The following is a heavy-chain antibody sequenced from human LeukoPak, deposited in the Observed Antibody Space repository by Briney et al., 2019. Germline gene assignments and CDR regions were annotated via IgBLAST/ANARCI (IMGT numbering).Heavy chain of an antibody. J-gene: IGHJ6*02. CDR1: GGTFSSFG. V-gene: IGHV1-69*04. CDR3: ARAVKQQLAQTYYYGMDV. Sequence: ASVKVPCKASGGTFSSFGISWVRQAPGPGREWMGRVIPILGIANYAQKSQGRVTITADKSTSTAYMELSSLRSEDTAVYYCARAVKQQLAQTYYYGMDVWGQGTTVTVSS. D-gene: IGHD6-13*01. CDR2: VIPILGIA.